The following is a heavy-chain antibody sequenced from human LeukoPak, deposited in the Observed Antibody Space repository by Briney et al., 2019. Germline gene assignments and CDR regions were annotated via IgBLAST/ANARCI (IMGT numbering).Heavy chain of an antibody. J-gene: IGHJ4*02. Sequence: GGSLRLSCAASGFTFNKVWMNWVRQAPGKGLEWVGRILTTGESATTDYGTTDYAAPVKGRFTISRDDSKNTLYLQMNSLKTEDTAVYYCTTRVVTTNDFWGQGIFVTVSS. CDR3: TTRVVTTNDF. D-gene: IGHD2-21*02. CDR1: GFTFNKVW. CDR2: ILTTGESATTDYGTT. V-gene: IGHV3-15*01.